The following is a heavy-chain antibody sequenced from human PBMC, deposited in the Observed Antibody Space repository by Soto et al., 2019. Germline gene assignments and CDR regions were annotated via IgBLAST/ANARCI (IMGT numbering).Heavy chain of an antibody. Sequence: QVQLVESGGGVVQPGRSLRLSCAASGFTFSSYAMHWVRQAPGKGLEWVAVTSYDGSNKYYADSVKGRVTISRDNSKNTLYLQMNSLRAADTAVYYCARDKSPYSSGWHNRHVDYWGQGTLVTVSS. J-gene: IGHJ4*02. CDR2: TSYDGSNK. CDR3: ARDKSPYSSGWHNRHVDY. D-gene: IGHD6-19*01. CDR1: GFTFSSYA. V-gene: IGHV3-30-3*01.